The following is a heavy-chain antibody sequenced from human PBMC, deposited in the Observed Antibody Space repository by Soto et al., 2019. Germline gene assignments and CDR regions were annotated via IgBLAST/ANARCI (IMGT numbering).Heavy chain of an antibody. J-gene: IGHJ4*02. Sequence: SETLSLTCTVSGGSISSYYWSWIRQPPGKGLEWIGYIYYSGSTNYNPSLMSRVTISLDTSKNQFSLKLSSVTAADTAVYYCARAASRYDPYVDYWGQGTLVTVSS. CDR2: IYYSGST. CDR3: ARAASRYDPYVDY. V-gene: IGHV4-59*01. D-gene: IGHD5-12*01. CDR1: GGSISSYY.